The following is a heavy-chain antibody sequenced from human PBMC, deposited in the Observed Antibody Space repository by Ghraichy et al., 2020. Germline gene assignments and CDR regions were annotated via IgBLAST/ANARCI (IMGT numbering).Heavy chain of an antibody. CDR3: AADRWGLYHYGYDSGGSFVCDF. V-gene: IGHV1-58*01. D-gene: IGHD5-12*01. CDR2: IVVGSENT. CDR1: GFTFTSSA. Sequence: SVKVSCKASGFTFTSSAVQWVRQARGQGLEWMGWIVVGSENTNYAQKFQERVTITRDTSTSTVFLELSSLRSEDTAVFFCAADRWGLYHYGYDSGGSFVCDFWGQGTMVTVSS. J-gene: IGHJ3*01.